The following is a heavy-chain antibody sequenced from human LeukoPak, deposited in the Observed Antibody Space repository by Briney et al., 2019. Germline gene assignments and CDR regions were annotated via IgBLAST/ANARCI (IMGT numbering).Heavy chain of an antibody. J-gene: IGHJ6*02. D-gene: IGHD5-18*01. CDR1: GYTFTSYD. CDR2: MNPNSGNT. V-gene: IGHV1-8*01. Sequence: ASVKVSFKASGYTFTSYDINWVRQATGQGLEWMGWMNPNSGNTGYAQKFQGRVTMTRNTSISTAYMELSSLRSEDTAVYYCARVAWGQLWLFPYGMDVWGQGTTVTVSS. CDR3: ARVAWGQLWLFPYGMDV.